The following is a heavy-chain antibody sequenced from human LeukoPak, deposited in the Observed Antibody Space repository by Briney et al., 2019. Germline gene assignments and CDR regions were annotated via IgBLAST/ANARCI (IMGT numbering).Heavy chain of an antibody. Sequence: GGSLRLSCAASGFTFSSYAMHWVRQAPGKGLEWVAIISYDGSNKYCADSVKGRFTISRDNSKNTLCLQMSSLRAEDTAVYFCASDRGGTGTCDYWGQGTLVTVSS. CDR2: ISYDGSNK. CDR1: GFTFSSYA. D-gene: IGHD1-1*01. J-gene: IGHJ4*02. V-gene: IGHV3-30-3*01. CDR3: ASDRGGTGTCDY.